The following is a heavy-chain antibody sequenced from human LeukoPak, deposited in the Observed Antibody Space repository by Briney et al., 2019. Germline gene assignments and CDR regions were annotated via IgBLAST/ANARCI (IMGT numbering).Heavy chain of an antibody. CDR1: GYTFTGYY. J-gene: IGHJ4*02. CDR2: INPNSGGT. Sequence: RASVKVSRKASGYTFTGYYMHWVRQAPGQGLEWMGWINPNSGGTNYAQKFQGRVTMTRDTSISTAYMELSRLRSDDTAVYYCARREGGYCSTTSCYVVDYWGQGTLVTVSS. D-gene: IGHD2-2*01. CDR3: ARREGGYCSTTSCYVVDY. V-gene: IGHV1-2*02.